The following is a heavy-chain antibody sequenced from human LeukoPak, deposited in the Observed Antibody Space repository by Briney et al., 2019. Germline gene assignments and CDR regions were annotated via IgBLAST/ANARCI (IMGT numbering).Heavy chain of an antibody. CDR3: ARVDGGYCSSTSCYEDY. V-gene: IGHV1-18*01. CDR2: ISAYNGNT. D-gene: IGHD2-2*01. CDR1: GYTFTSYG. J-gene: IGHJ4*02. Sequence: ASVKVSCKASGYTFTSYGISWVRQAPGQGLEWMGWISAYNGNTNYAQKLQGRVTMTTDTSTSTAYMELRSLRSDDTAVYYCARVDGGYCSSTSCYEDYWGQGTLVTVSS.